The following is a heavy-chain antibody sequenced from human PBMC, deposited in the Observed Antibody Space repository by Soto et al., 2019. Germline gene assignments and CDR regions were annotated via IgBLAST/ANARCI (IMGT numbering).Heavy chain of an antibody. CDR3: ARLRPLYSRSWREDYVDF. CDR2: INAGKGNT. V-gene: IGHV1-3*01. Sequence: ASVKVSCKASGYTFTSYAMHWVRQAPGQRLEWMGWINAGKGNTKYSQKFRGRVTITRDTSASTAYMELSSLRSEDTAMYYCARLRPLYSRSWREDYVDFWGQGTLVTVSS. CDR1: GYTFTSYA. J-gene: IGHJ4*02. D-gene: IGHD6-13*01.